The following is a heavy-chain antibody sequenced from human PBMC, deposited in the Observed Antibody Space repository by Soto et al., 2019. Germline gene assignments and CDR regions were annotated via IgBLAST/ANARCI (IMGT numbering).Heavy chain of an antibody. CDR1: GFTFXXXX. D-gene: IGHD3-10*01. J-gene: IGHJ4*02. CDR2: INGDGSEE. Sequence: EVQLVESGGVLVQPGGSLIVSCAASGFTFXXXXMNWVRQAPGKGLEWVANINGDGSEEYYVDSVRGRFTISRDNAKKSLFLQMNSLRAEDTAVYYCAAGFPPDYWGQGTLVTVSS. CDR3: AAGFPPDY. V-gene: IGHV3-7*01.